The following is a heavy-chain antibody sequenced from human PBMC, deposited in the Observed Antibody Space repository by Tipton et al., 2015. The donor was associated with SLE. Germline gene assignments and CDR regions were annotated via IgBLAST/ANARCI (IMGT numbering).Heavy chain of an antibody. D-gene: IGHD1-26*01. CDR1: GGSISSYY. V-gene: IGHV4-4*07. J-gene: IGHJ4*02. Sequence: LRLSCTVSGGSISSYYWSWIRQPAGKGLEWIGRIYTSGSTNYNPSLKSRVTMSVDTSKNQFSLKLGSVTAADTAVYYCARDLSRGSFDYWGQGTLVTVSS. CDR2: IYTSGST. CDR3: ARDLSRGSFDY.